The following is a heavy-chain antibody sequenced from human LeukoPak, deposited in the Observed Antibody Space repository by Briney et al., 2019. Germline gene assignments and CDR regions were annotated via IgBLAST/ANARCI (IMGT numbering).Heavy chain of an antibody. CDR2: INHSGST. J-gene: IGHJ6*03. V-gene: IGHV4-34*01. D-gene: IGHD1-14*01. CDR3: AREAATEPHYYYYMDV. CDR1: GGSFSGYY. Sequence: SETLSLTCAVYGGSFSGYYWSWIRQSPGKGLEWIGEINHSGSTYYNPSLKSRVTMSVDTSKNQFSLNLSSVTAADTAVYYCAREAATEPHYYYYMDVWGKGTTVTVSS.